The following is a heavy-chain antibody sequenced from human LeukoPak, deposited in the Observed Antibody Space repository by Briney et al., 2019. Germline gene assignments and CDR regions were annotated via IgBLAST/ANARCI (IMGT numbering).Heavy chain of an antibody. CDR1: GGSISSSNW. Sequence: SGTLSLTCAVSGGSISSSNWWSWVRQPPGKGLEWIGEIYHSGSTNYNPSLKSRVTISVDKSKNQFSLKLSSVTAADTAVYYCARDHRGVVYETQFDYWGQGTLVTVSS. V-gene: IGHV4-4*02. D-gene: IGHD3-10*01. CDR3: ARDHRGVVYETQFDY. CDR2: IYHSGST. J-gene: IGHJ4*02.